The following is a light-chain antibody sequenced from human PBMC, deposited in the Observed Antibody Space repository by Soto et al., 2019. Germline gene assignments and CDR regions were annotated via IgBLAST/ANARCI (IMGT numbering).Light chain of an antibody. CDR2: KAS. J-gene: IGKJ4*01. CDR3: QQYSTYPLT. V-gene: IGKV1-5*03. CDR1: QSISAW. Sequence: DIQMTQSPSTLSASVGDRVTITCRASQSISAWLAWYQQKPGTAPKLLIYKASSLEGGVPSRFSGSGSGTEFNIAISSLQPDDFATYYCQQYSTYPLTFGGGTTVDIK.